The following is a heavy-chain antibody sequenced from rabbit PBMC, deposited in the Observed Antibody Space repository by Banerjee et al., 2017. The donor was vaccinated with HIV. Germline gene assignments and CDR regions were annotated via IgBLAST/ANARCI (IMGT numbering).Heavy chain of an antibody. CDR3: ARRPTMTLVINL. D-gene: IGHD2-1*01. J-gene: IGHJ4*01. Sequence: QPLEESGGDLVKPGASLTLTCTASEFSFSSSYYMCWVRQAPGKGLEWIGCIYAGHSGFTYDASGAKGRFTISKTSSTTVTLQMTSLTAADTATYFCARRPTMTLVINLWGPGTLVTVS. V-gene: IGHV1S40*01. CDR1: EFSFSSSYY. CDR2: IYAGHSGFT.